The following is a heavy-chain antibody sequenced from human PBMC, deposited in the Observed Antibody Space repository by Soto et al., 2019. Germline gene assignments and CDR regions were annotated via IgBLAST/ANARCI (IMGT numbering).Heavy chain of an antibody. CDR1: GFTFSSYW. CDR2: INSDGSST. Sequence: GGSLRLSCAASGFTFSSYWMHWVRQAPGKGLVWVSRINSDGSSTSYAASVKGRFTISRDNAKNTLYLQMNSLRAEDTAVYYCARGRGDTMGGYWGQGTLVTVSS. J-gene: IGHJ4*02. CDR3: ARGRGDTMGGY. V-gene: IGHV3-74*01. D-gene: IGHD3-10*01.